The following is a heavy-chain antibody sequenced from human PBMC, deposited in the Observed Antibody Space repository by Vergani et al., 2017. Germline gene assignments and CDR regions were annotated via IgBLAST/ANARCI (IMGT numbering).Heavy chain of an antibody. CDR3: AKDRRDSGSYSDWYFDL. Sequence: EVQLVESGGGLVQPGRSLRLSCTASGFTFGDYAMNWVRQAPGKGLEWVSAISGSGGSTYYADSVKGRFTISRDNSKNTLYLQMNSLRAEDTAEYYVAKDRRDSGSYSDWYFDLWGRGTLVTVSS. D-gene: IGHD1-26*01. V-gene: IGHV3-23*04. CDR2: ISGSGGST. J-gene: IGHJ2*01. CDR1: GFTFGDYA.